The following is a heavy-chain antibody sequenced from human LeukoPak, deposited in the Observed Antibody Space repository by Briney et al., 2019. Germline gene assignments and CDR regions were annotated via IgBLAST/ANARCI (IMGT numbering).Heavy chain of an antibody. Sequence: GGSLRLSCAASGFTFSSYWMSWVRQAPGKGLEWVANIKQDGSEKYYVDSVKGRFTISRDNAKSSLYLQMNSLRAEDTAVYYCARGRMFLEWLLGLERIGYYFDYWGQGTLVTVSS. J-gene: IGHJ4*02. V-gene: IGHV3-7*01. CDR3: ARGRMFLEWLLGLERIGYYFDY. D-gene: IGHD3-3*01. CDR2: IKQDGSEK. CDR1: GFTFSSYW.